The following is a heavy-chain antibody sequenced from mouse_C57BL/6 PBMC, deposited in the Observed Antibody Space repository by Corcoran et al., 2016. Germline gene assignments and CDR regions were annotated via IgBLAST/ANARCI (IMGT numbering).Heavy chain of an antibody. CDR3: ARWDCSSYYYYAMDY. CDR2: INTYSGVP. CDR1: GYTFTTYG. D-gene: IGHD1-1*01. V-gene: IGHV9-3*01. Sequence: QIQLVQSGPELKKPGETVKISCKASGYTFTTYGMSWVKQAPGKGLKWMGWINTYSGVPTYADDFKGRFAFSLETSASTAYLQINNLKNEDTATYFCARWDCSSYYYYAMDYWGQGTSVTVSS. J-gene: IGHJ4*01.